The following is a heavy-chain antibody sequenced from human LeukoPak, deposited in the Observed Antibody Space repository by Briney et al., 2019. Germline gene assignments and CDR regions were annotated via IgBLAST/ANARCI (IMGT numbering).Heavy chain of an antibody. CDR1: GFTFSASD. J-gene: IGHJ5*02. Sequence: PGGSLKLSCAASGFTFSASDMHWVRQASGKELEWVGRIRSKTNSYATAYAASVGGRFTISRDDSKNTAYLQMNSLKTEDTAVYYCTRLDSSGRPGPWGQGTLVTVSS. CDR2: IRSKTNSYAT. D-gene: IGHD6-19*01. V-gene: IGHV3-73*01. CDR3: TRLDSSGRPGP.